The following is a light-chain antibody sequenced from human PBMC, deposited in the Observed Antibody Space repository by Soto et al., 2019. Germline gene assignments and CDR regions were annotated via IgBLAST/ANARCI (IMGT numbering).Light chain of an antibody. CDR2: DAS. V-gene: IGKV3-20*01. CDR1: QTVRNNY. Sequence: EFVLTQSPGALSLSPGERATLSCRASQTVRNNYLAWYQQKPGQAPRLLIYDASSRATGIPDRFSGSGSGTDFTLTISRLEPEDFAVYYCQQYGSSSWTFGQGTKV. CDR3: QQYGSSSWT. J-gene: IGKJ1*01.